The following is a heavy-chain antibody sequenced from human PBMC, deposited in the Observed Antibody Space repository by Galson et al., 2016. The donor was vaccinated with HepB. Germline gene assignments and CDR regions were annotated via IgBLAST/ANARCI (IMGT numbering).Heavy chain of an antibody. D-gene: IGHD1/OR15-1a*01. J-gene: IGHJ4*02. CDR1: GFSFSNSG. V-gene: IGHV3-23*01. CDR2: ITRSGDAT. Sequence: SLRLSCAASGFSFSNSGMSWVRQAPGRGLEWVSGITRSGDATHYADFVKGRFSISRDKSKNTLFLQMNSLRAEDTAVYHCAKAEKWEHDFWGQGTLVTVSS. CDR3: AKAEKWEHDF.